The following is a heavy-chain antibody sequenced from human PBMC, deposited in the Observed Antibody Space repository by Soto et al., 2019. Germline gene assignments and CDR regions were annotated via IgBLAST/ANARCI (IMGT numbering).Heavy chain of an antibody. CDR1: GYTFTTYY. Sequence: ASVKVACKASGYTFTTYYMHWVRQAPGQGLEWMGIIDPPDGSTSYAQKFQGRVTMTRDTSTSTVLMELSSLISEDTAVYYCARRRISATPPHYYYGMDVSGQGTAVTVS. J-gene: IGHJ6*02. V-gene: IGHV1-46*01. CDR3: ARRRISATPPHYYYGMDV. CDR2: IDPPDGST. D-gene: IGHD2-15*01.